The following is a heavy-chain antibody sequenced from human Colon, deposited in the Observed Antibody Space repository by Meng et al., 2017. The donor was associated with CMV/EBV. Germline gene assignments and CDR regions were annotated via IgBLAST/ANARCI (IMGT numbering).Heavy chain of an antibody. CDR1: GFKFDTYD. CDR2: ISSRGTTI. Sequence: GESLKISCAGSGFKFDTYDMNWVRQAPGKGLEWIAYISSRGTTIYYADSVKGRFTISRINARNSLYLQMNNLRAGDTAIYYCKRDYYDNSVCGYQGMDVWGPGTTVTVSS. CDR3: KRDYYDNSVCGYQGMDV. D-gene: IGHD3-16*01. J-gene: IGHJ6*02. V-gene: IGHV3-48*03.